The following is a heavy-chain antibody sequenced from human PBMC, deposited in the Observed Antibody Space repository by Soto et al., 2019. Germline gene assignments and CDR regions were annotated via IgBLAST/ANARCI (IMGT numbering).Heavy chain of an antibody. CDR3: ARAHYHDSSGPNGHAFDI. D-gene: IGHD3-22*01. V-gene: IGHV3-30-3*01. Sequence: QVQLVESGGGVVQPGRSLRLSCAASEFTFSDYAMHWVRQAPGKGLEWVAVISDDGDKVFYSDSMKDRLTISRDNSKSTLFLQLTSLGPEDPALYYCARAHYHDSSGPNGHAFDIWGQGTLVTVSS. CDR1: EFTFSDYA. CDR2: ISDDGDKV. J-gene: IGHJ3*02.